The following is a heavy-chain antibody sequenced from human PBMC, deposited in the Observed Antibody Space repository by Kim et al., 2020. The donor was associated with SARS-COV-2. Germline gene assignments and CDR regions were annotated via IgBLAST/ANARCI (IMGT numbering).Heavy chain of an antibody. D-gene: IGHD5-12*01. CDR1: GYSISSGYY. CDR2: IFHSGGT. V-gene: IGHV4-38-2*02. J-gene: IGHJ3*02. Sequence: SETLSLTCTVSGYSISSGYYWGWIRRPPGEGLEWIGSIFHSGGTHYNPSLKSRVTISVDTSKNQFSLKLNSVTAADTAVFYCARDGGYGVNAFDIWGQGTMVIVSS. CDR3: ARDGGYGVNAFDI.